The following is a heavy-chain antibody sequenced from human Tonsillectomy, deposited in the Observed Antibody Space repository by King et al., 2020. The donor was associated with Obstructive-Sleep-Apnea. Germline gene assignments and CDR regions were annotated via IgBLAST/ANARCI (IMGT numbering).Heavy chain of an antibody. CDR2: IYYSGST. V-gene: IGHV4-30-4*07. CDR1: GGSISSGGYS. D-gene: IGHD3-16*01. CDR3: ARFYDYVWGSESYFDY. J-gene: IGHJ4*02. Sequence: QLQESGPGLVKPSQTLSLTCAVSGGSISSGGYSWSWIRQPPGEGLEWIGYIYYSGSTYYNPSLKSRVTISVDTSKNQFSLKLSSVTAADTAVYYCARFYDYVWGSESYFDYWGQGTLVTVSS.